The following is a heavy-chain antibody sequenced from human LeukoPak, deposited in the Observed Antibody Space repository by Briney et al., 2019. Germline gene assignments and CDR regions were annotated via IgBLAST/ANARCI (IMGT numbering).Heavy chain of an antibody. J-gene: IGHJ4*02. CDR2: INPNSGGT. CDR1: GYTFTGYY. V-gene: IGHV1-2*02. D-gene: IGHD3-10*01. Sequence: ASVKVPCKASGYTFTGYYMHWVRQAPGQGLEWMGWINPNSGGTNYAQKFQGRVTMTRDTSISTAYMELSRLRSDDTAVYYCARATWFGELSPDYWGQGTLVTVSS. CDR3: ARATWFGELSPDY.